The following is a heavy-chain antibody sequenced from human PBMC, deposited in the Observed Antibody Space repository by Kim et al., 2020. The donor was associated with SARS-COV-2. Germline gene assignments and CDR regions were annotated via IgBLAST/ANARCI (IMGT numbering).Heavy chain of an antibody. Sequence: GGSLRLSCAASGFTFSSYSMNWVRQAPGKGLEWVSSISSSSSYIYYADSVKGRFTISRDNAKNSLYLQMNSLRAEDTAVYYCASITAAGTYVDYWGQGTLVTVSS. CDR2: ISSSSSYI. J-gene: IGHJ4*02. D-gene: IGHD6-13*01. CDR3: ASITAAGTYVDY. CDR1: GFTFSSYS. V-gene: IGHV3-21*01.